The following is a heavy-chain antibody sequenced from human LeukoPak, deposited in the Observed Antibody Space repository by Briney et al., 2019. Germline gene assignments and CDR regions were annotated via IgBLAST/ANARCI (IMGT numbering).Heavy chain of an antibody. J-gene: IGHJ4*02. CDR3: ACIYDYLDY. CDR2: INSDGSST. CDR1: GFTFSSHW. V-gene: IGHV3-74*01. D-gene: IGHD3-3*02. Sequence: PGGSLRLSCVASGFTFSSHWMHWVRQAPGKGLVWVARINSDGSSTAYADSLKDRFTISRDNAKNTLYLQMNSLRAEDTAVYYCACIYDYLDYWGQGTLVTVSA.